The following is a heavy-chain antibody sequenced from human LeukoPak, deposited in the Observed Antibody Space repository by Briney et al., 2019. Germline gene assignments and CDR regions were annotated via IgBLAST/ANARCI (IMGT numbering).Heavy chain of an antibody. D-gene: IGHD3-9*01. J-gene: IGHJ6*02. CDR2: IYYSGST. V-gene: IGHV4-30-4*01. CDR3: ARDHVDLLTGWWYGMDV. Sequence: PSETLSLTCTVSGGSISSGAYYWSWFRQPPGKGLEWIGYIYYSGSTYYNPSLKSRVTISVDTSKNQFSLKLTSVTAADTAVYYRARDHVDLLTGWWYGMDVWGQGTTVTVSS. CDR1: GGSISSGAYY.